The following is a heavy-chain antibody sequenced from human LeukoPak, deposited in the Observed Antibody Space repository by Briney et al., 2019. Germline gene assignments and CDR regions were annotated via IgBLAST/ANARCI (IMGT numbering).Heavy chain of an antibody. V-gene: IGHV4-59*01. D-gene: IGHD6-19*01. J-gene: IGHJ4*02. CDR1: GGSISSYY. CDR2: IYYRGST. CDR3: ARGPDSSGWSDFDY. Sequence: PSETLSLTCTVSGGSISSYYWSWIRQPPGKGLEWIGYIYYRGSTNYNPSLKSRVTISVDTSKNQFSLKLSSVTAADTAVYYCARGPDSSGWSDFDYWGQGTLVTVSS.